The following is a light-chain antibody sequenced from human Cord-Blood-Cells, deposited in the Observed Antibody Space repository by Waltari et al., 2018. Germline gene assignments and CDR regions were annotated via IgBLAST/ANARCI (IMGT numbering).Light chain of an antibody. J-gene: IGLJ1*01. V-gene: IGLV2-14*01. Sequence: QSALTQPASVSGSPGQSVTISCTGTSSDVGGYNSAYWYHQHPGKAPKLRIYDVSTRPAGVSNRFSGSKSGNTASLTISGLQAEDEADYYCSSYTSSSTLYVFGTGTKVTVL. CDR2: DVS. CDR3: SSYTSSSTLYV. CDR1: SSDVGGYNS.